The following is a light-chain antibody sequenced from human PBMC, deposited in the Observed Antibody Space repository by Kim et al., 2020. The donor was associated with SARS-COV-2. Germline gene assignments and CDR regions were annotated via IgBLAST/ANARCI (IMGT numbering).Light chain of an antibody. CDR3: QQRSTWPPWT. V-gene: IGKV3-11*01. J-gene: IGKJ1*01. Sequence: DIVLTQSPGTLSLSPGERATLSCRASQSISSYLAWYQQKPGQAPRLLIYDASNRATGIPARFSGSGSGTEFTLTISSLEPEDFAVYYCQQRSTWPPWTFGQGTKVDIK. CDR2: DAS. CDR1: QSISSY.